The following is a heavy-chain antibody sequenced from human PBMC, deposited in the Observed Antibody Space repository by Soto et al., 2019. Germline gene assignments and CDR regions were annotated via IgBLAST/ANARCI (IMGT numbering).Heavy chain of an antibody. D-gene: IGHD6-13*01. J-gene: IGHJ4*02. CDR2: MSYDGINK. Sequence: HPGGSLRLSCAASGFTFSSYAMDWVRQVPGKGLEWVALMSYDGINKYYADSVRGRFTISRDNSKDTLYLQMNSLRAEDTAVYYCAKRGIVAAVKYHFDYWGQGTLVTVSS. CDR1: GFTFSSYA. V-gene: IGHV3-30*18. CDR3: AKRGIVAAVKYHFDY.